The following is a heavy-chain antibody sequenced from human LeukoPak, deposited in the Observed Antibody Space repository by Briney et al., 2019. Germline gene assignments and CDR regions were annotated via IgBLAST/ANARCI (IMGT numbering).Heavy chain of an antibody. Sequence: PSETLSLTCTVSGGSISSGSYYWSWIRQPAGKGLEWIGRIYTSGSTNYNPSLKSRVTISVDTSKNQFSLKLSSVTAADTAVYYCARDLNYDNSGYENYYYMDVWGKGTTVTVSS. CDR3: ARDLNYDNSGYENYYYMDV. D-gene: IGHD3-22*01. V-gene: IGHV4-61*02. CDR1: GGSISSGSYY. CDR2: IYTSGST. J-gene: IGHJ6*03.